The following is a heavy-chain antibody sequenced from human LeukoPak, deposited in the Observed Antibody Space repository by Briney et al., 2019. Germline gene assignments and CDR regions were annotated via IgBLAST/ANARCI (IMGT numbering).Heavy chain of an antibody. D-gene: IGHD3-10*01. V-gene: IGHV3-11*01. J-gene: IGHJ6*03. CDR1: GFTFSDYY. CDR3: ASVWFGEMRYDMDV. CDR2: ISSTGSNI. Sequence: GGSLRLSCAASGFTFSDYYMSWIRQAPGKGLKWISYISSTGSNIYYADSVKGRFTISRDNAKNSLYLQMNSLRAEDTAVYYCASVWFGEMRYDMDVWGKGTTVTVSS.